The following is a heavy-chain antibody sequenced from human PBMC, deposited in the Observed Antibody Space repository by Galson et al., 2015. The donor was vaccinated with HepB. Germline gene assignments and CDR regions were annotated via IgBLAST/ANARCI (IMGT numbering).Heavy chain of an antibody. V-gene: IGHV1-69*13. Sequence: SVTVSCKASGGTFSSYAISWVRQAPGQGLEWMGGIIPIFGTANYAQKFQGRVTITADESTSTAYVELSSLRSEDTAVYYCARDFVSYDFWSGSNWFDPWGQGTLVTVSS. J-gene: IGHJ5*02. D-gene: IGHD3-3*01. CDR2: IIPIFGTA. CDR3: ARDFVSYDFWSGSNWFDP. CDR1: GGTFSSYA.